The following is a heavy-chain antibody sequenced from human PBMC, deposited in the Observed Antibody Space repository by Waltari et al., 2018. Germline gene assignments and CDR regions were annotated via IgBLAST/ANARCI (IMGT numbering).Heavy chain of an antibody. Sequence: QVQLAESGGGVVQPGRSLSLSCAASGFTFNSYAMHWVRQAPGKGLGWVAVIAYDRGNIHYVDSVKGRFTVSRYNSKNTLYLQRHSLRAEDTALYYCARETIRGYDIVGRFDLWGRGTLVTVSS. D-gene: IGHD5-12*01. J-gene: IGHJ2*01. CDR3: ARETIRGYDIVGRFDL. V-gene: IGHV3-30*04. CDR2: IAYDRGNI. CDR1: GFTFNSYA.